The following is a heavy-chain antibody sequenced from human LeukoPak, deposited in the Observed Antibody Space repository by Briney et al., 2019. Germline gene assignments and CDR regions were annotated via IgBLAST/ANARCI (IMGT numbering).Heavy chain of an antibody. J-gene: IGHJ4*02. CDR1: GYTFTSYG. CDR2: ISAYNGNT. D-gene: IGHD2-2*01. CDR3: AKDAVPAALGEYFFDY. V-gene: IGHV1-18*01. Sequence: ASVKVSCKASGYTFTSYGISWVRQAPGQGLEWMGWISAYNGNTNYAQKLQGRVTMTTDTSTSTAYMELRSLRSDDTAVYYCAKDAVPAALGEYFFDYWGQGTRVTVSS.